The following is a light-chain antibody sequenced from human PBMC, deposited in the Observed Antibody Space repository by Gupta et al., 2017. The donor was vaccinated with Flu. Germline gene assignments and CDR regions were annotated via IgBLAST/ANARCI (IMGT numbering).Light chain of an antibody. Sequence: DIQMTQSPSTLSASVADRVPITCRASQSISSWLAWYQQKPGKAPKLLIYKASSLESGVPSRFSGSGSGTEFTLTISSLQPDDFATYYCQQYNSYLYSFGQGTKLEIK. CDR1: QSISSW. J-gene: IGKJ2*03. V-gene: IGKV1-5*03. CDR3: QQYNSYLYS. CDR2: KAS.